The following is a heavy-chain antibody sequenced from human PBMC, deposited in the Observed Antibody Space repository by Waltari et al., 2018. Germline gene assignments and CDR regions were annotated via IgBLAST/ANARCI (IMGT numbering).Heavy chain of an antibody. J-gene: IGHJ3*02. Sequence: EVQLVESGGGLVQPGGSLRLSCEASGFSSDWMDWVRQAPGKGLQWVANINEEGGEKYYVGSVKGRLTISRDNAKKLVYLEMNSLRAEDTAIYYCSKRLEIWGRGTMVAVSS. CDR3: SKRLEI. V-gene: IGHV3-7*01. CDR2: INEEGGEK. CDR1: GFSSDW.